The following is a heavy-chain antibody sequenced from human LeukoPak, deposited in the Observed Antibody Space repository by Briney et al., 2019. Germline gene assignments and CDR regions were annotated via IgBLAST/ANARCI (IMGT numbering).Heavy chain of an antibody. V-gene: IGHV4-31*03. J-gene: IGHJ4*02. CDR3: AVYYYGP. D-gene: IGHD3-10*01. CDR2: THNSGST. CDR1: GGSISSGGYY. Sequence: SETLSLTCTVSGGSISSGGYYWTWIRQHPGKGLEWIGFTHNSGSTYYNPSLKSRVTISLDTSKSQFSLNLSSVTAADTAVYYRAVYYYGPWGQGTLVTVSS.